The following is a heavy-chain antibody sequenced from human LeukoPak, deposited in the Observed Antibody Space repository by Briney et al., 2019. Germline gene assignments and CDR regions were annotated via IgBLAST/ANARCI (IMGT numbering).Heavy chain of an antibody. D-gene: IGHD2-2*01. V-gene: IGHV1-18*01. CDR1: GYTFTSYG. CDR2: ISTYNGNT. Sequence: ASVKVSCKASGYTFTSYGISWVRQAPGQGLEWMGWISTYNGNTNYAQKLQGRVTMTTDTSTSTAYMELRSLGSDDTAVYYCARARGVVPAAAIDYWGQGTLVTVSS. J-gene: IGHJ4*02. CDR3: ARARGVVPAAAIDY.